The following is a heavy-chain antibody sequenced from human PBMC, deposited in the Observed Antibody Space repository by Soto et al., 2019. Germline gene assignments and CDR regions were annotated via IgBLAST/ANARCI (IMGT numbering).Heavy chain of an antibody. J-gene: IGHJ4*02. CDR1: GFTFSSYE. V-gene: IGHV3-48*03. D-gene: IGHD1-7*01. Sequence: GGSLRLSCAASGFTFSSYEMNWVRQAPGKGLEWVSDITSTGSTRYYADSVKGRFTISRDNAKNSLYLQMNSLRAEDTALYYCAKNQERELPRVIDFWGQGTLVTVSS. CDR3: AKNQERELPRVIDF. CDR2: ITSTGSTR.